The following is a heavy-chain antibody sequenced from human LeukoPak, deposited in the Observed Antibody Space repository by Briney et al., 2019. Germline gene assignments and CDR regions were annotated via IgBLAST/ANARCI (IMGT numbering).Heavy chain of an antibody. V-gene: IGHV4-39*07. CDR2: LDYSATI. D-gene: IGHD1-7*01. CDR1: GDSISTSNFH. CDR3: ARSRRNSRTDFEY. J-gene: IGHJ4*02. Sequence: SETLSLTCTVSGDSISTSNFHWGWIRQPPGKGREWIVSLDYSATIYYNPSLNSRVTLSLDTSRNQFSLSLISATDADTAVYFCARSRRNSRTDFEYWGQGTLVTVSS.